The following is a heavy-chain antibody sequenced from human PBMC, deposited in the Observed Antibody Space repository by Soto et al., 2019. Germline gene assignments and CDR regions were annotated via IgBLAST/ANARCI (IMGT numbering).Heavy chain of an antibody. J-gene: IGHJ6*01. V-gene: IGHV3-73*01. CDR1: GFTFSGSA. CDR2: IRSKANSYAT. Sequence: HPGGSLRLSCAASGFTFSGSAMHWVRQASGKGLEWVGRIRSKANSYATAYAASVKGRFTISRDDSKNTAYLQMNSLKTEDTAVYYCTRHSTMITFGGAPLGMEVWGQGTTVTVSS. D-gene: IGHD3-16*01. CDR3: TRHSTMITFGGAPLGMEV.